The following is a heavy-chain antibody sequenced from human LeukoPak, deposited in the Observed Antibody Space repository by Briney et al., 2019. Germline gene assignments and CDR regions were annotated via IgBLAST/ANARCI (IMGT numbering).Heavy chain of an antibody. D-gene: IGHD3-22*01. J-gene: IGHJ5*01. Sequence: GGSLRLSCAAPGSIFSSYGTHWVRQPQGKWLGWVAAIWNDGSNDMYADSVKGRFTISRNNSKSTLYLQRNSLRAEDTAVYYCARNYYYSSGSNWFDSWGQGTLVTVSS. CDR1: GSIFSSYG. V-gene: IGHV3-33*01. CDR2: IWNDGSND. CDR3: ARNYYYSSGSNWFDS.